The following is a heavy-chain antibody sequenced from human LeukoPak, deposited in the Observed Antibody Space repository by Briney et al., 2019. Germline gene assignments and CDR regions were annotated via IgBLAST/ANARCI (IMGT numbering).Heavy chain of an antibody. CDR3: AREGYGAPYYFDY. V-gene: IGHV4-31*03. Sequence: SQTLSLTCTVSGGSISSGGYYWSWIRQYPGQGLEWIGYIYDSESTYYNPSLKRRVTIAVDASKNQFSLNLSSVTAADTALYYCAREGYGAPYYFDYWGQGTLVTVSS. D-gene: IGHD4-17*01. CDR1: GGSISSGGYY. CDR2: IYDSEST. J-gene: IGHJ4*01.